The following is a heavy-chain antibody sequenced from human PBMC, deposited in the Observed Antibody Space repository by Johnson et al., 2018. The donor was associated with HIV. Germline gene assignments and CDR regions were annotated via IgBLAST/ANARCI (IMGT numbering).Heavy chain of an antibody. V-gene: IGHV3-30-3*01. CDR1: GFTFSSYA. CDR2: ISYDGSNK. D-gene: IGHD6-6*01. CDR3: ARALLIAARPVGAFDI. Sequence: QMQLVESGGGVVQPGRSLRLSCAASGFTFSSYAMHWVRQAPGKGLEWVAVISYDGSNKYYADSVKGRFTISRDNSKNTLYLQMNSLRAEDTAVYYCARALLIAARPVGAFDIWGQGTMVTVSS. J-gene: IGHJ3*02.